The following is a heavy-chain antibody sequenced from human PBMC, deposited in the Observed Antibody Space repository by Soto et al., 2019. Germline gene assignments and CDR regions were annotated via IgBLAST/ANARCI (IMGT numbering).Heavy chain of an antibody. CDR2: IYWEGDK. J-gene: IGHJ6*02. CDR1: GFSLNTKGVG. V-gene: IGHV2-5*02. D-gene: IGHD1-26*01. CDR3: AHSRGSPQYYYYYSMDV. Sequence: SGPTLVNPTQTLTLTCTFSGFSLNTKGVGVGWIRQPPGKALEWLALIYWEGDKRYSPSLKSRLTITKDTSKNQVVLTVTNMDPGDTGTYFCAHSRGSPQYYYYYSMDVWGQGTTVTVSS.